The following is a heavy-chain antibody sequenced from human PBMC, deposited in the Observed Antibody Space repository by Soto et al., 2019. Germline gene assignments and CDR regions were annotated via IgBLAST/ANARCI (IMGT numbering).Heavy chain of an antibody. CDR1: GYTFTSYG. J-gene: IGHJ4*02. D-gene: IGHD3-22*01. V-gene: IGHV1-18*01. Sequence: QVQLVQSGAEVKKPGASVKVSCKASGYTFTSYGISWVRQAPGQGLEWMGWISAYNGNTNYAQKLQGRVTMTTDTSTSTAYMELRSLRSDDTAVYYCARERVAYYYDSSGYPDYWGQGTLVTVSS. CDR2: ISAYNGNT. CDR3: ARERVAYYYDSSGYPDY.